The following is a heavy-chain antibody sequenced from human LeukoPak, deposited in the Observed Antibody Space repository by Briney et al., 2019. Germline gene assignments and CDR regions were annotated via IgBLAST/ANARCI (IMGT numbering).Heavy chain of an antibody. V-gene: IGHV3-48*01. CDR1: GFSFSSYA. CDR3: VRDRDRYGLDV. Sequence: GGSLRLSCAGSGFSFSSYAMAWVRQAPGKGLEWVSYISGISGIVYYADSVKGRFTISRDNAKNSLYLQMNSLRAEDTAVYYCVRDRDRYGLDVWGQGTTVTVSS. J-gene: IGHJ6*02. D-gene: IGHD2-15*01. CDR2: ISGISGIV.